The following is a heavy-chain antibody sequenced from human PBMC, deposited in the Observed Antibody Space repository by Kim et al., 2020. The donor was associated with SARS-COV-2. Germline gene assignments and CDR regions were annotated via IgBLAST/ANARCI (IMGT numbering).Heavy chain of an antibody. V-gene: IGHV3-23*01. CDR2: ISGEGDIT. CDR3: VKTLADYYDGFHY. CDR1: GFTFSTSA. D-gene: IGHD3-22*01. J-gene: IGHJ4*02. Sequence: GGSLRLSCAASGFTFSTSAMSWVRQAPGKGLEWVTVISGEGDITFYADSVKGRFTISRDNSKNTLLLQMSSLRADDTAVYYCVKTLADYYDGFHYWGQGTLVTVSS.